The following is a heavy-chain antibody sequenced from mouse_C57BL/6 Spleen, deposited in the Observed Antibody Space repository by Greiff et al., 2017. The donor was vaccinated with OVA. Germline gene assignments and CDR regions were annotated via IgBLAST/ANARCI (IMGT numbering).Heavy chain of an antibody. D-gene: IGHD2-3*01. CDR2: IDPSARYT. V-gene: IGHV1-50*01. Sequence: QVQLQQPGAELVKPGASVKLSCKASGYTFTSYWMQWVKQRPGQGLEWIGEIDPSARYTNYNQKFTGKAPLTVDTSSSTAYMQISSLTSEDSAVYYGARGSLYDGYFCQFAYWGQGTLVTVSA. CDR1: GYTFTSYW. CDR3: ARGSLYDGYFCQFAY. J-gene: IGHJ3*01.